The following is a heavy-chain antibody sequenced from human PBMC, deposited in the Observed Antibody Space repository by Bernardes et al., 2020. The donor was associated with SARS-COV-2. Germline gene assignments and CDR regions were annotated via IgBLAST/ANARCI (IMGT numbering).Heavy chain of an antibody. Sequence: GGSLRLSCAASGFTFTNYAMHWVRKAPGKGLEWVSAISDSGDSTFYSDSVKDRLTISRDNSKNTLYLQMNRLRAEDTAVYYCAKSSFSGSVQRGVIDSWGQGTLVTVSS. CDR2: ISDSGDST. V-gene: IGHV3-23*01. J-gene: IGHJ4*02. CDR1: GFTFTNYA. D-gene: IGHD3-10*01. CDR3: AKSSFSGSVQRGVIDS.